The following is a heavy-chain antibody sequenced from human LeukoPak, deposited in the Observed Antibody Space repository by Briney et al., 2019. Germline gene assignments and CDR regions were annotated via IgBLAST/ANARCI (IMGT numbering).Heavy chain of an antibody. V-gene: IGHV1-46*01. Sequence: ASVKVSCKASGYTFTSYYMHWVRQAPGQGLEWMGIINPSGGSTSYAQKFQGRVTMTRDTSISTAYMELSRLRSDDTAVYYCARDSGSGSSVWFDPWGQGTLVTVSS. J-gene: IGHJ5*02. CDR1: GYTFTSYY. CDR3: ARDSGSGSSVWFDP. D-gene: IGHD3-10*01. CDR2: INPSGGST.